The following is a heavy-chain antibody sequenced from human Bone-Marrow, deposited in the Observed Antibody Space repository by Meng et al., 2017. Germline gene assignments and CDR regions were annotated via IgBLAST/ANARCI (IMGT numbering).Heavy chain of an antibody. CDR1: GGSISSSSYY. D-gene: IGHD3-16*01. CDR2: IYYSGST. CDR3: ASIEVMRRNYFDY. J-gene: IGHJ4*02. Sequence: QLQLQESGPGLGKPSETLSLTCPVSGGSISSSSYYWGWIRQPPGKGLEWIGSIYYSGSTYYNPSLKSRVTISVDTSKNQFSLKLSSVTAADTAVFYCASIEVMRRNYFDYWGQGTLVTVSS. V-gene: IGHV4-39*01.